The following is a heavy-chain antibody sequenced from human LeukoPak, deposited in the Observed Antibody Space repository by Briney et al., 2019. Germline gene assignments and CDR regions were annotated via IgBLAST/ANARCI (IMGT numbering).Heavy chain of an antibody. CDR2: FYPGDSDT. CDR3: ARLRHGSGSYYSV. Sequence: GESLKISCKGSGYSFTNYWIGWVRQMPGRGLEWMGIFYPGDSDTIYSPSFQGQVTISADKSISSAYLQWSSLKASDTAMYYCARLRHGSGSYYSVWGQGTLVTVSS. J-gene: IGHJ4*02. CDR1: GYSFTNYW. V-gene: IGHV5-51*01. D-gene: IGHD3-10*01.